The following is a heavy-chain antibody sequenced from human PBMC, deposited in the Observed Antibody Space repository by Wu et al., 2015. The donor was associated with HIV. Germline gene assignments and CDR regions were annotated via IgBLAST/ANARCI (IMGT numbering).Heavy chain of an antibody. CDR1: GFIFTSYY. Sequence: QVHLVQSGAEVKKPGASANVSCKSSGFIFTSYYMYWVRQAPGQGLEWMGSINLNSGATNYAQKFQGRFTMTRDTSLDTAYMELTRLKFDDTAVYYCARSGLPLGWPQLCYLNYWGQGTLVTVSS. CDR2: INLNSGAT. D-gene: IGHD5-24*01. CDR3: ARSGLPLGWPQLCYLNY. J-gene: IGHJ4*02. V-gene: IGHV1-2*02.